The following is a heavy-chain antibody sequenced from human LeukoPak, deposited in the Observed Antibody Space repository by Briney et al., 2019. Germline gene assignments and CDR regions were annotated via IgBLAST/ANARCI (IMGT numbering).Heavy chain of an antibody. D-gene: IGHD3-22*01. CDR3: ARWLNGDADYYYYDSSGYWD. Sequence: GASVKVSCKASGGTFSSYAISWVRQAPGQGLEWMGGIIPIFGTANYAQKFQGRVTITADESTSTAYMELSSLRSEDTAVYYCARWLNGDADYYYYDSSGYWDWGQGTLVTVSS. V-gene: IGHV1-69*13. J-gene: IGHJ4*02. CDR2: IIPIFGTA. CDR1: GGTFSSYA.